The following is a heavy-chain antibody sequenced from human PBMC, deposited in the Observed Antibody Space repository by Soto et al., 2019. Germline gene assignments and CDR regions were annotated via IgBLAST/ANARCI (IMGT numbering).Heavy chain of an antibody. D-gene: IGHD3-10*01. V-gene: IGHV3-7*04. J-gene: IGHJ4*02. CDR3: ARELFGGPDK. CDR1: GFPFSTYL. Sequence: TGGSLRLSCTASGFPFSTYLMTWVRQAPGKGLEWVANINEDGSKIHYVGSVKGRFTMSRDNARNSLFLQMNSLRVEDTALYYCARELFGGPDKWGQGTLVTVSS. CDR2: INEDGSKI.